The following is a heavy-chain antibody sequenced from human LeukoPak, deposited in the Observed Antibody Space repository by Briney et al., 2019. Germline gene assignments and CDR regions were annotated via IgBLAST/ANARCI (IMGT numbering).Heavy chain of an antibody. CDR1: GFTFSSYA. D-gene: IGHD3-3*01. Sequence: GGSLRLSCAASGFTFSSYAMSWVRQAPGKGLEWVSAISGSGGSTYYADSVKGRFTISRDNSKNTLYLQMNSLRAEDTAVYYCAKGSDDFWSGYLYYFDYWGQGTLVTVSS. J-gene: IGHJ4*02. CDR2: ISGSGGST. CDR3: AKGSDDFWSGYLYYFDY. V-gene: IGHV3-23*01.